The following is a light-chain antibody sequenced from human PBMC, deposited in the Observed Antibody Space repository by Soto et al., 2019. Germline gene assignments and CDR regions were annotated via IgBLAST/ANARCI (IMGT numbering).Light chain of an antibody. Sequence: QSALTQPASVSGSPGQSITISCTGTSSDVGCYNYVSWYQQHPGKAPKLMIYDVSNRPSGVSNRFSGSKSRNTASLTISGLQAEDEADYYYSSYTLSSTSLYVFGTGTKVTVL. CDR3: SSYTLSSTSLYV. CDR1: SSDVGCYNY. V-gene: IGLV2-14*01. J-gene: IGLJ1*01. CDR2: DVS.